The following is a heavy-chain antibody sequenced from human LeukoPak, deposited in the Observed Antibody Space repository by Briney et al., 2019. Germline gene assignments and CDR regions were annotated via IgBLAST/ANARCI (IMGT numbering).Heavy chain of an antibody. J-gene: IGHJ5*02. CDR2: MNPNSGNT. CDR3: ARDMPRAVSGNNWFDP. CDR1: GYSFKNYD. Sequence: ASVKVSCKASGYSFKNYDINWVRQVNGQGLEWMGWMNPNSGNTGYAQKFQGRVTMTRNTAISTAYMELTSLRSEDTAVYYCARDMPRAVSGNNWFDPWGQGTLVTVAS. D-gene: IGHD3-10*01. V-gene: IGHV1-8*01.